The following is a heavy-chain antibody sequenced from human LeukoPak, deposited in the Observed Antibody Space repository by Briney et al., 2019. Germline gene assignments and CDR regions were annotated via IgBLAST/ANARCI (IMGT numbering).Heavy chain of an antibody. CDR1: GGSFSGFY. V-gene: IGHV4-34*01. J-gene: IGHJ6*03. CDR3: ARLRGYNYYYYMDV. D-gene: IGHD1-26*01. Sequence: SETLSLTCAVYGGSFSGFYWSWIRQPPGKGLEWIGEINHSGSTNYNPSLKSRVTISVDTSKNQFSLKLSSVTAADTAVYYCARLRGYNYYYYMDVWGKGTTVTVSS. CDR2: INHSGST.